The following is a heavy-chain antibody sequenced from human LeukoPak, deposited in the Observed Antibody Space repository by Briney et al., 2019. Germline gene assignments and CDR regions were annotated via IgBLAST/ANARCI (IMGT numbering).Heavy chain of an antibody. CDR2: INHSGST. CDR3: ARLRFLEWLLLGYFDY. CDR1: GGSISSSSYY. J-gene: IGHJ4*02. D-gene: IGHD3-3*01. V-gene: IGHV4-39*07. Sequence: SETLSLTCTVSGGSISSSSYYWGWIRQPPGKGLEWIGEINHSGSTNYNPSLKSRVTISVDTSKNQFSLKLSSVTAADTAVYYCARLRFLEWLLLGYFDYWGQGTLVTVSS.